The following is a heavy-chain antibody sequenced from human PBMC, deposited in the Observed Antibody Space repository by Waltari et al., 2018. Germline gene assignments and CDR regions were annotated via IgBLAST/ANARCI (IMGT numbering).Heavy chain of an antibody. CDR2: ISSSSSYI. V-gene: IGHV3-21*01. Sequence: EVQLVESGGGLVKPGGSLRLSCAASGFTFSSYSMNGVRQAPGKGLEWVSSISSSSSYIYYADSVKGRFTISRDNAKNSLYLQMNSLRAEDTAVYCCARAGGGYFDWFYDYWGQGTLVTVSS. CDR3: ARAGGGYFDWFYDY. D-gene: IGHD3-9*01. J-gene: IGHJ4*02. CDR1: GFTFSSYS.